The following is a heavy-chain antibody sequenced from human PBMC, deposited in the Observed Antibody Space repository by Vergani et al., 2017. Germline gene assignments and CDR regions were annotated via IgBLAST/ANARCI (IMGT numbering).Heavy chain of an antibody. D-gene: IGHD6-13*01. CDR1: GFTFSDYY. CDR2: ISSSSSYT. CDR3: ARVSYSSSGYSATQRRSPLDY. J-gene: IGHJ4*02. V-gene: IGHV3-11*06. Sequence: VQLVESGGGLVQPGGSLRLSCAASGFTFSDYYMSWIRQAPGNGLEWVSYISSSSSYTNYADSVKGRFTISRDNAKNSLYLQMNSLRAEDTAVYYCARVSYSSSGYSATQRRSPLDYWGQGTLVTVSS.